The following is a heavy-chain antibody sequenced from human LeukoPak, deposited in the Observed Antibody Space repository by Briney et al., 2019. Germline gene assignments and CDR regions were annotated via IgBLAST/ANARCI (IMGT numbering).Heavy chain of an antibody. D-gene: IGHD3-10*01. CDR3: ARRRGLDIHYYYCMAV. CDR1: GFTFSSYT. V-gene: IGHV3-64*01. CDR2: ITNNEAST. J-gene: IGHJ6*03. Sequence: GGSVRLSCAGSGFTFSSYTMQWVRQAPGKGLKYFSAITNNEASTYYANSVKGRFTISTDNSKNTLYLQMRSLKVEDMDVYYCARRRGLDIHYYYCMAVWGKGTTVTVSS.